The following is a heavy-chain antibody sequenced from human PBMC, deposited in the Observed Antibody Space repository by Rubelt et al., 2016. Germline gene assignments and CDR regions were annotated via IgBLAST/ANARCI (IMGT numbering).Heavy chain of an antibody. Sequence: QVQLVQSGAEVKKPGASVKVSCKASGYTFTGYYMHWVRQAPGQGLEWVGRINPNSGGTNYAQKFTGRVTMTRYTSITTAYMELSRLRSDDTAVFYCAREASSGWYIDYWGQGTLVTVSS. CDR2: INPNSGGT. CDR3: AREASSGWYIDY. CDR1: GYTFTGYY. V-gene: IGHV1-2*06. D-gene: IGHD6-19*01. J-gene: IGHJ4*02.